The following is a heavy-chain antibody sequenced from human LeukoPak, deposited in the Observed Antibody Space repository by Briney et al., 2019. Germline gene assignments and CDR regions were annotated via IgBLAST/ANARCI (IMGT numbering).Heavy chain of an antibody. D-gene: IGHD4-17*01. CDR1: GGSISSYY. V-gene: IGHV4-4*07. CDR2: IYTSGST. CDR3: ARDRTTPNPPDDYGDYVGIPGYYYYMDV. Sequence: SEILSLTCTVSGGSISSYYWSWIRQPAGKGLEWIGRIYTSGSTNYNPSLKSRVTMSVDTSKNQFSLKLSSVTAADTAVYYCARDRTTPNPPDDYGDYVGIPGYYYYMDVWGKGTTVTVSS. J-gene: IGHJ6*03.